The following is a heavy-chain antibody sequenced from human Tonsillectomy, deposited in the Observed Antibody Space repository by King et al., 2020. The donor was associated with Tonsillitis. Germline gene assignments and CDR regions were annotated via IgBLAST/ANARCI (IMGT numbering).Heavy chain of an antibody. J-gene: IGHJ4*02. D-gene: IGHD5-18*01. CDR2: VIPLVGTP. Sequence: QLVQSGAEVKRPGSSVRVSCKASVGSFSSYAVNWVRQAPGQGLEWMGDVIPLVGTPSYAQKFQDRVTITADKSTSSVYMELRSLISEDTAVYYCAVLQKRGYTYGTPSPPVGYWGQGALITVSS. CDR3: AVLQKRGYTYGTPSPPVGY. CDR1: VGSFSSYA. V-gene: IGHV1-69*06.